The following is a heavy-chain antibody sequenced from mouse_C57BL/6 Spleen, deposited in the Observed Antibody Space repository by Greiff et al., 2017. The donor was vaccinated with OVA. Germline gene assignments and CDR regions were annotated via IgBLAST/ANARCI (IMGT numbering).Heavy chain of an antibody. CDR2: IYPGSGST. CDR1: GYTFTSYW. Sequence: QVQLQQPGAELVKPGASVKMSCKASGYTFTSYWITWVKQRPGQSLEWIGDIYPGSGSTNYNEKFKSKATLTVDTSSSTAYMQLSSLTSEDSAVYYCARRVDGYYSMDYWGQGTSVTVSS. J-gene: IGHJ4*01. D-gene: IGHD2-3*01. CDR3: ARRVDGYYSMDY. V-gene: IGHV1-55*01.